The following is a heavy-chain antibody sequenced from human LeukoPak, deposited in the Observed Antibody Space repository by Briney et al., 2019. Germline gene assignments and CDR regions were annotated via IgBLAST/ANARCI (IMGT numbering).Heavy chain of an antibody. CDR1: GYTFTSYY. J-gene: IGHJ4*02. V-gene: IGHV1-46*01. D-gene: IGHD2-15*01. CDR3: ARESMAGTATYSFDY. Sequence: ASVNVSCKASGYTFTSYYMHWVRQAPGQRLEWMGIINPSGGSTSYAQKFQGRVTMTRDTSTSTVYMELSSLRLEDTAVYYCARESMAGTATYSFDYWGQGTLVTVSS. CDR2: INPSGGST.